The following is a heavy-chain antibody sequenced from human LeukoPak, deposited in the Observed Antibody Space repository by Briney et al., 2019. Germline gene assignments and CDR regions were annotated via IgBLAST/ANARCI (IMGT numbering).Heavy chain of an antibody. J-gene: IGHJ3*02. CDR3: ARERDYYYDSSGPAPFDI. CDR2: ISSSSSYI. CDR1: GFTFSSYS. D-gene: IGHD3-22*01. V-gene: IGHV3-21*01. Sequence: GGSLRLSCAASGFTFSSYSMNWVRQAPGKGLEWVSSISSSSSYIYYADSVKGRFTISRDNAKNSLYLQMNSLRAEDTAVYYCARERDYYYDSSGPAPFDIWGQGTMVTVSS.